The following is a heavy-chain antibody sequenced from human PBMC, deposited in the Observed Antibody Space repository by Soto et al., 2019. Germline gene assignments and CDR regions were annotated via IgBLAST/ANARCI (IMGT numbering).Heavy chain of an antibody. D-gene: IGHD1-1*01. V-gene: IGHV3-30-3*01. CDR2: ISYDGSNK. J-gene: IGHJ2*01. CDR3: ARPLWRDEYNWGYCDL. CDR1: GFTFSSYA. Sequence: QVQLVESGGGVVQPGRSLRLSCAASGFTFSSYAMHWVRQAPGKGLEWVAVISYDGSNKYYADSVKGRFTISRDNSKNTRYLQMNSLRAEDTAVYYCARPLWRDEYNWGYCDLWGRGTLVTVSS.